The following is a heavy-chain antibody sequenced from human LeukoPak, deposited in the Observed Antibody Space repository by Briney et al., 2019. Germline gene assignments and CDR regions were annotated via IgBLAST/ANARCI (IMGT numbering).Heavy chain of an antibody. CDR3: ARERPEIDY. Sequence: GESLRLSCAASGFSLSSDYISWVRQAPGKGLEWVSYISSSGSTIYYADSVKGRFTISRDNAKNSLYLQMNSLRAEDTAVYYCARERPEIDYWGQGTLVTVSS. CDR1: GFSLSSDY. V-gene: IGHV3-11*04. CDR2: ISSSGSTI. J-gene: IGHJ4*02.